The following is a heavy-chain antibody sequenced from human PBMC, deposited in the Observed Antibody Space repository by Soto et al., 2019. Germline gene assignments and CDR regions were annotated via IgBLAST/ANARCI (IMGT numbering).Heavy chain of an antibody. CDR2: IVVGSGNT. J-gene: IGHJ6*02. D-gene: IGHD1-26*01. CDR3: AAEAVGATSSYYYGMDV. Sequence: SVKVSCKASGFTFTSSAMQWVRQARGQRLEWIGWIVVGSGNTNYAQKFQERVTITRDMSTSTAYMELSSLRSEDTAVYYCAAEAVGATSSYYYGMDVWGQGTTVTVSS. V-gene: IGHV1-58*02. CDR1: GFTFTSSA.